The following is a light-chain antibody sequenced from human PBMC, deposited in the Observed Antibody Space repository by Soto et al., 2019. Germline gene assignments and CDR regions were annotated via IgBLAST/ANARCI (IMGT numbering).Light chain of an antibody. CDR2: GNS. CDR3: RSSVSRLSAWV. V-gene: IGLV1-40*01. Sequence: QSVLTQPPSVSGAPGQRVTISCTGTSSNIGAGYDVHWYQQLPGTAPKLLIYGNSNRPSGVPDRFSGSKSGTSASLAITGLLAADEAAYYCRSSVSRLSAWVFGGGTKLTVL. J-gene: IGLJ3*02. CDR1: SSNIGAGYD.